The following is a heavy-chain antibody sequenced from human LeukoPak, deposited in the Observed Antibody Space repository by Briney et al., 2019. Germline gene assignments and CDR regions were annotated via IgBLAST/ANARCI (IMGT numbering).Heavy chain of an antibody. V-gene: IGHV3-11*04. CDR2: ISSSGSTI. CDR3: ANLGPPGRDHYLES. CDR1: GFTFSDYY. Sequence: GGSLRLSCAASGFTFSDYYMSWIRQAPGKGLEWVSYISSSGSTIYYADSVKGRFTISRDNAKNSLYLQMNSLRAEDTAVYYCANLGPPGRDHYLESWGQGTLVTVSS. J-gene: IGHJ4*02. D-gene: IGHD5-24*01.